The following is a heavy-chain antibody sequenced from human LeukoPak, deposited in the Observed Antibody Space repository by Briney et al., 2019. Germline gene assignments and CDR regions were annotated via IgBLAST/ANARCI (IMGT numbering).Heavy chain of an antibody. CDR1: GFTFSSYS. Sequence: GGSLRLSCAASGFTFSSYSMDWVRQAPGKGLEWVSYISSSSSTIYYADSVKGRFTISRDNAKNSLYLQMNSLRAEDTAVYYCASVPFWSGTSEFDPWGQGTLVTVSS. V-gene: IGHV3-48*01. J-gene: IGHJ5*02. D-gene: IGHD3-3*01. CDR2: ISSSSSTI. CDR3: ASVPFWSGTSEFDP.